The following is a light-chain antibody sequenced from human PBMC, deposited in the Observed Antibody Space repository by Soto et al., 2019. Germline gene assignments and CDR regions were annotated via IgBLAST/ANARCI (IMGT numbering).Light chain of an antibody. CDR2: GAS. CDR3: QQYNNWPPVT. Sequence: EIVMTQSPATLSVSPGERATLSCRASQSVSNNLAWYQQKPGQTPRLLIYGASTRATGIPVRFSGSGSGTEFTFTISSLPSEDFAVYYCQQYNNWPPVTFGQGTKLEIK. CDR1: QSVSNN. J-gene: IGKJ2*01. V-gene: IGKV3-15*01.